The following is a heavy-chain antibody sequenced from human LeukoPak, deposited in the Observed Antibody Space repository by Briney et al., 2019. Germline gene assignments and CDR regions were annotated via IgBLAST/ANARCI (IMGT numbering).Heavy chain of an antibody. CDR1: GFTFSTYA. D-gene: IGHD1-26*01. CDR2: ISSNGGAT. J-gene: IGHJ4*02. V-gene: IGHV3-64D*09. Sequence: QTGESLRLSCSASGFTFSTYAMHWVRQAPGKGLEYVSAISSNGGATYYADSVRGRFTISRDNSKKMLYLQMSSLRTEDTAVYYCAEVGASSGLDNWGQGTLVHVSS. CDR3: AEVGASSGLDN.